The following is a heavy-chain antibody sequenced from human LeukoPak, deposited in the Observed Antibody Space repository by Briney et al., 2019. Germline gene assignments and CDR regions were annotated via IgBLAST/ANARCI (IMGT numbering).Heavy chain of an antibody. J-gene: IGHJ4*02. CDR2: INPNSGGT. V-gene: IGHV1-2*02. Sequence: ASVKVSCKASGYTFTGYYMHWVRQAPGQGLEWMGWINPNSGGTNYAQKFQGRVTMTRDTSISTAYMELSRLGSDDTAVYYCAREPQDYYGSGSFWVDYWGQGTLVTVSS. CDR1: GYTFTGYY. D-gene: IGHD3-10*01. CDR3: AREPQDYYGSGSFWVDY.